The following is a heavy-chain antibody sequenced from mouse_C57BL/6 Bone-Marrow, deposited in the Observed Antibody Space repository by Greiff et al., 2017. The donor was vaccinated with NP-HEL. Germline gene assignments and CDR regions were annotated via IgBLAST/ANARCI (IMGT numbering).Heavy chain of an antibody. V-gene: IGHV1-69*01. CDR1: GYTFTSYW. D-gene: IGHD4-1*01. J-gene: IGHJ1*03. CDR3: ARDWDDWYFDV. Sequence: VQLQQPGAELVMPGASVKLSCKASGYTFTSYWMHWVKQRPGQGLEWIGEIDPSDSYTNYNQKFKGKSTLTGDKSSSTAYMQLSTLTSEDSAVYYCARDWDDWYFDVGGTGTTVTVSS. CDR2: IDPSDSYT.